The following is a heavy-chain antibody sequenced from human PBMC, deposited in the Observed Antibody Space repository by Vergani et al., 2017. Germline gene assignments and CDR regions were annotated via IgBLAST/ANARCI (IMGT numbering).Heavy chain of an antibody. CDR3: ARFRAYGAFDI. Sequence: EVQLVESGGGLVKPGGSLRLSCAASGFTFSSYSMNWVRQAPGKGLEWVSSISSSSSYIYYEDSEKGRFTISRDNAKNSLYLQMNSLRAEDTAVYYCARFRAYGAFDIWGQGTMVTVSS. D-gene: IGHD3-16*01. CDR2: ISSSSSYI. CDR1: GFTFSSYS. V-gene: IGHV3-21*01. J-gene: IGHJ3*02.